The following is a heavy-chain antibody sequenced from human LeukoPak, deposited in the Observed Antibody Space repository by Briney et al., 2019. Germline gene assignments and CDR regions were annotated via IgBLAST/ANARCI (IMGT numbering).Heavy chain of an antibody. CDR2: IYYNGST. D-gene: IGHD4-11*01. V-gene: IGHV4-59*01. CDR1: GGSISSYY. CDR3: ARDFRDYSNYPSPKRTYYYYYYGMDV. Sequence: SETLSLTCTVSGGSISSYYWSWIRQPPGKGLEWIGYIYYNGSTNYNPSLKSRVTISVDTSKNQFSLKLSSVTAADTAVYYCARDFRDYSNYPSPKRTYYYYYYGMDVWGQGTTVTVSS. J-gene: IGHJ6*02.